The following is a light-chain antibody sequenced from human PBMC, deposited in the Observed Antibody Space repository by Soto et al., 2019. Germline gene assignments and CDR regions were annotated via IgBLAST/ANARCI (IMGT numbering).Light chain of an antibody. J-gene: IGLJ1*01. CDR1: SSDVGGYDY. CDR3: STHTSGSTRV. V-gene: IGLV2-14*01. CDR2: EVT. Sequence: QSVRTQPASVSGSPGQSIAISCTGTSSDVGGYDYVSWYQQHPDKAPKLMIYEVTKRPSGVSNRFSGSKSGNTASLTISGLQPEDEADYYCSTHTSGSTRVFGSGTKVTVL.